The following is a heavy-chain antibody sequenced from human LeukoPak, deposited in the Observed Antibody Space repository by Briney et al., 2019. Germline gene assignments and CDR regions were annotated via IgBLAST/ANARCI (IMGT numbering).Heavy chain of an antibody. J-gene: IGHJ6*04. Sequence: PSETLSLTCTVSGGSISNYHCSWIRQSPGKGLEWIGYIYYTGTTNYNPSLQSRVTISVNTSKNQFSLNLRSVTAADTAVYYCARGSPKLYGGAIDVCGKGTTVTVSS. CDR1: GGSISNYH. D-gene: IGHD2-8*01. CDR2: IYYTGTT. CDR3: ARGSPKLYGGAIDV. V-gene: IGHV4-59*01.